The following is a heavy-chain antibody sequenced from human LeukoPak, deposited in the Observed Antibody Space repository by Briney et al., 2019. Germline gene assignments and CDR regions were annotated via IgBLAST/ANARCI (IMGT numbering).Heavy chain of an antibody. J-gene: IGHJ4*02. V-gene: IGHV4-34*01. CDR2: INHSGST. Sequence: PSETLSLTCAVYGGSFSGYYWSWIRQPPGKGLEWTGEINHSGSTNYNPSLKSRVTISVDTSKNQFSLKLSSVTAADTAVYYCARLYGSGTQDYWGQGTLVTVSS. D-gene: IGHD3-10*01. CDR3: ARLYGSGTQDY. CDR1: GGSFSGYY.